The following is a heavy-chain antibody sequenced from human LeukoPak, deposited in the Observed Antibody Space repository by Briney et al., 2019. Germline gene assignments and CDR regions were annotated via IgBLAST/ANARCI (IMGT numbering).Heavy chain of an antibody. V-gene: IGHV3-21*01. CDR1: GFTFSSYS. CDR3: ARGGDSSSGYFDY. Sequence: GGSLRLSFAASGFTFSSYSVKSVRQARGKGLGWVSSISDSSSYIYYEDSVKGRFTISRENSKNTLYLQMNSLRAEDTAVYYCARGGDSSSGYFDYWGQGTLVTVSS. CDR2: ISDSSSYI. D-gene: IGHD3-22*01. J-gene: IGHJ4*02.